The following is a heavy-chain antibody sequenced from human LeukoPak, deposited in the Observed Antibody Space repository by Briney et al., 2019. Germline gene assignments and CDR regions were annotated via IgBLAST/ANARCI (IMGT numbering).Heavy chain of an antibody. J-gene: IGHJ4*02. V-gene: IGHV4-61*02. Sequence: PSETLSLTCTVSGGSISSGSYYWSWIRQPAGKGLEWIGRIYTSGSTNYNPSLKSRVTISVDTSKNQFSLKLSSVTAADTAVYYCARDPPRYCSSTSCPSGYWGQGTLVTVSS. D-gene: IGHD2-2*01. CDR3: ARDPPRYCSSTSCPSGY. CDR2: IYTSGST. CDR1: GGSISSGSYY.